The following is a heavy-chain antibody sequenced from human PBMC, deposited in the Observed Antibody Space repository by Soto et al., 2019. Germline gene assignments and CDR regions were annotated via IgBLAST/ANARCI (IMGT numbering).Heavy chain of an antibody. D-gene: IGHD4-17*01. CDR1: GGSISSSSYY. V-gene: IGHV4-39*01. J-gene: IGHJ5*02. CDR2: IYYSGST. CDR3: ARGHDYGDPDWFDP. Sequence: QLQLQESGPGLVKPSETLSLTCTVSGGSISSSSYYWGWIRQPPGKGLEWIGSIYYSGSTYYNPSLKSRVTISVDTSKNQFSLKLSSVTAADTAVYYCARGHDYGDPDWFDPWGQGTLVTVSS.